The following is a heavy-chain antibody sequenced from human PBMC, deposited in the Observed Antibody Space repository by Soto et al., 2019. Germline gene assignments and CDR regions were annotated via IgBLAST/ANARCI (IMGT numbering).Heavy chain of an antibody. J-gene: IGHJ4*02. Sequence: QVQLVESGGGVVQPGRSLRHSCAASGFTFSSYGMHWVRQAPGKGLEWVAVISYDGSNKYYADSVKGRFTISRDNSKNTLYLQMNSLRAEDTAVYYCAKDKVPVMVTAPFDSWGQGTLVTVSS. V-gene: IGHV3-30*18. CDR2: ISYDGSNK. CDR3: AKDKVPVMVTAPFDS. D-gene: IGHD2-21*02. CDR1: GFTFSSYG.